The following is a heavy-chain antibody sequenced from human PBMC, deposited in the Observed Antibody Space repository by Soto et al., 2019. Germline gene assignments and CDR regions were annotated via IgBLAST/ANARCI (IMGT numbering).Heavy chain of an antibody. J-gene: IGHJ6*02. D-gene: IGHD3-22*01. CDR1: GFTFSNAW. CDR3: TTLYDSSGRDGMDV. CDR2: IKSKSDGGTT. Sequence: PGGSLRLSCAASGFTFSNAWMNWVRQAPGKGLEWVGRIKSKSDGGTTDYAAPVKGRFTISRDDSKNTLYLQMNSLKTEDTAVYYCTTLYDSSGRDGMDVWGQGTTVTVSS. V-gene: IGHV3-15*07.